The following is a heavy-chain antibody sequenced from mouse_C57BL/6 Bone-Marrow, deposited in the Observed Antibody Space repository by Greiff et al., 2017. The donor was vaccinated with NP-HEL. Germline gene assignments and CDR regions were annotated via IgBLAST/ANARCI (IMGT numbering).Heavy chain of an antibody. CDR2: IDPEDGET. D-gene: IGHD2-1*01. CDR1: GFNITDYY. Sequence: VQLQQSGAELVKPGASVKLSCTASGFNITDYYMHWVKQRTEQGLEWIGRIDPEDGETKYAPKFQGKATITADTSSNTAYLQLSSLTSEDTAVYYCAPDLLWSPTDEAMDYWGQGTSVTVSS. J-gene: IGHJ4*01. CDR3: APDLLWSPTDEAMDY. V-gene: IGHV14-2*01.